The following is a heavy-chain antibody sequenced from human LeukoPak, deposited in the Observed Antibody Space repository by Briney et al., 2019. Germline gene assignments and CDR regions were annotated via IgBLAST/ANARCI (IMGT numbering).Heavy chain of an antibody. J-gene: IGHJ4*02. V-gene: IGHV3-30-3*01. CDR3: AREGKRYSGSYRYFDY. CDR2: ISYDGSNK. CDR1: GFTFSSYA. Sequence: PGGSLRLSCAASGFTFSSYAMHWVRQAPGKGLEWVAVISYDGSNKYYADSVKGRFTISRDNSKNTLYLQVNSLRAEDTAVYYCAREGKRYSGSYRYFDYWGQGTLVTVSS. D-gene: IGHD1-26*01.